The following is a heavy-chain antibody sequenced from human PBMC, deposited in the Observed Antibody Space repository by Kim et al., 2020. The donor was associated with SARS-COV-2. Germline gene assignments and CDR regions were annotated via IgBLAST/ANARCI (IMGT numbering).Heavy chain of an antibody. CDR2: VYFNGNS. J-gene: IGHJ5*01. Sequence: SETLSLTCTVSGDSVRNTSNYWAWIRQPPGRGLEWIATVYFNGNSFYGPSLKSRATVSIDTSLNRRSLSLVSVTAADTALYYCARLRGKTSVARYFFDSWGQGTLVTVSS. CDR3: ARLRGKTSVARYFFDS. D-gene: IGHD2-21*01. V-gene: IGHV4-39*01. CDR1: GDSVRNTSNY.